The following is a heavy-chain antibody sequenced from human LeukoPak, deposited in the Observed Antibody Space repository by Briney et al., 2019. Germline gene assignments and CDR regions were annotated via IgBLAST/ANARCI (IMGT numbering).Heavy chain of an antibody. V-gene: IGHV3-21*01. D-gene: IGHD1-20*01. Sequence: GGSLILSCAASGFTFSSYSMNWVRQAPGKGLEWVSSISSSSSYIYYADSVKGRFTISRDNAKNSLYLQMNSLRAEDTAVYYCARDLYNWNEDFDYWGQGTLVTVSS. CDR2: ISSSSSYI. CDR1: GFTFSSYS. J-gene: IGHJ4*02. CDR3: ARDLYNWNEDFDY.